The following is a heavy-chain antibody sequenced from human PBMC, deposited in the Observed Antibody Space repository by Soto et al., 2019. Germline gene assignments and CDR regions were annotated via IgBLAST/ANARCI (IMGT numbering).Heavy chain of an antibody. CDR3: TSHSAGMTYHAVFDF. CDR1: GLTFSGHW. D-gene: IGHD2-21*01. J-gene: IGHJ4*02. Sequence: GGSLRLSCAASGLTFSGHWMTWVRQTPGEGLQWVVAIKPDGSETFYVDSVKGRFAISRDNARNSLFLQMDSLRAEDTAVYYCTSHSAGMTYHAVFDFWGQGTLVTVSS. CDR2: IKPDGSET. V-gene: IGHV3-7*03.